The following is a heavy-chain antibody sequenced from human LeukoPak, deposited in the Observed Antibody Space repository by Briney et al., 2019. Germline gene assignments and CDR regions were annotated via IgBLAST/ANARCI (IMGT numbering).Heavy chain of an antibody. D-gene: IGHD3-22*01. CDR3: ARDRYAYDSSGYSPIFDY. J-gene: IGHJ4*02. CDR2: INPNSGGT. V-gene: IGHV1-2*02. CDR1: GYTFTGYY. Sequence: ASVKVSCKASGYTFTGYYMHWVRQAPGQGLEWMGWINPNSGGTYYAQKFQGRVTMTSDTSIRTAYMELSRLRSDDTAVYYCARDRYAYDSSGYSPIFDYWGQGTLVTVSS.